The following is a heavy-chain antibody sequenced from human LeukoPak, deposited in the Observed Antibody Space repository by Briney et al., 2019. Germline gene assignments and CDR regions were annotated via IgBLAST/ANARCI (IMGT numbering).Heavy chain of an antibody. J-gene: IGHJ3*02. CDR1: GYTFTSYY. CDR3: ARDYDSSGYYNDACDI. CDR2: IIPIFGTA. D-gene: IGHD3-22*01. V-gene: IGHV1-69*13. Sequence: ASVKVSCKASGYTFTSYYMHWVRQAPGQGLEWMGGIIPIFGTANYAQKFQGRVTITADESTSTAYMELSSLRSEDTAVYYCARDYDSSGYYNDACDIWGQGTMVTVSS.